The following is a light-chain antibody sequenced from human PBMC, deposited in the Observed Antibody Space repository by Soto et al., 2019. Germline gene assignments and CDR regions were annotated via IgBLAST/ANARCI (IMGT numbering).Light chain of an antibody. CDR2: EVS. J-gene: IGLJ1*01. CDR3: CSYAGSSPV. Sequence: QSVLTQPASVSGSPGQSITLSCTGTSIDVGSYNLVSWYQQHPGKAPKLMICEVSKRPSGVSNRFSGSKSGNTASLTISGLQAEDEADYYCCSYAGSSPVFGTGTKVTVL. CDR1: SIDVGSYNL. V-gene: IGLV2-23*02.